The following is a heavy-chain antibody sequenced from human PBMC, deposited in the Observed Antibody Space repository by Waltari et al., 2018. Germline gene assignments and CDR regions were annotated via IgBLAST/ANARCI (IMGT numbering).Heavy chain of an antibody. CDR2: ISSSSSTI. J-gene: IGHJ3*02. CDR1: GFTFSSYS. Sequence: EVQLVESGGGLVQPGGSLRLSCAASGFTFSSYSMNWVRQAPGKGLEWVSYISSSSSTIYYADSVKGRFTISRDNAKNSLYLQMNSLRAEDTAVYYCARDYDILTGYYPPGAFDIWGQGTMVTVSS. CDR3: ARDYDILTGYYPPGAFDI. V-gene: IGHV3-48*01. D-gene: IGHD3-9*01.